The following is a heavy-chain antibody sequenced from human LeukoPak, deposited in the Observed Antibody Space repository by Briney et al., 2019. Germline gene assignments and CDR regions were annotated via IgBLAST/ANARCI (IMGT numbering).Heavy chain of an antibody. CDR2: ISGGGGST. D-gene: IGHD2-2*02. J-gene: IGHJ3*02. V-gene: IGHV3-23*01. Sequence: GGSLRFSCAASGFTFSSYAMSWVPQAPGKGLEGVSTISGGGGSTYYADSVKGRFTISRDNSKNTLYLQMNSQRAEDTAVYYCAKDQAGYCSSTSCYSSTFDIWGQGTMVTVSS. CDR1: GFTFSSYA. CDR3: AKDQAGYCSSTSCYSSTFDI.